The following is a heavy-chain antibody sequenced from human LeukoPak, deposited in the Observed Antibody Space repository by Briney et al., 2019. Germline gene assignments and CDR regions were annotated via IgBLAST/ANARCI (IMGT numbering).Heavy chain of an antibody. D-gene: IGHD3-22*01. CDR1: GFTFSSYE. J-gene: IGHJ4*02. CDR3: ARDLLPGDGSDRDY. Sequence: PGGSLRLSCAASGFTFSSYEMNWVRQAPGKGLEWVSYISSSGSTIYYADSVKGRFTISRDNAKNSLYLQMNSLRAEDTAVYYCARDLLPGDGSDRDYWGQGTLVTVSS. V-gene: IGHV3-48*03. CDR2: ISSSGSTI.